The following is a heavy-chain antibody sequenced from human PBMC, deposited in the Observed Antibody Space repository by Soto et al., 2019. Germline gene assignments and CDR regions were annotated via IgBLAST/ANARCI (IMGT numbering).Heavy chain of an antibody. Sequence: SETMAITCSVYRGSFSGYDGSGIRKTPGKGLEWIGEINHSGSTNYNPSLKSRVTISVDTSKNQFSLKLSSVTAADTAVYYCGRERWYGWYYYGSWSSRRRDHWGQGTLV. CDR3: GRERWYGWYYYGSWSSRRRDH. V-gene: IGHV4-34*01. J-gene: IGHJ4*02. D-gene: IGHD3-10*01. CDR1: RGSFSGYD. CDR2: INHSGST.